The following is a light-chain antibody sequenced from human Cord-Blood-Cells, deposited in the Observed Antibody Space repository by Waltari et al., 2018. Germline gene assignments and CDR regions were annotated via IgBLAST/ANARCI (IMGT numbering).Light chain of an antibody. CDR1: PGISTS. J-gene: IGKJ1*01. Sequence: QLTQSPSSLSASVGDRVTITCRASPGISTSLASYQQKPCKAPKLLIYAASTLQSVVPSRFSGSGSGTDFTLTISSLKPEDFATYCCQQLNSYPRTFGQGTKVEIK. CDR2: AAS. V-gene: IGKV1-9*01. CDR3: QQLNSYPRT.